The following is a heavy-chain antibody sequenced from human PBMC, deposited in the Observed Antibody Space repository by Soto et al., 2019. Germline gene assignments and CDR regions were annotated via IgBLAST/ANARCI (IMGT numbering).Heavy chain of an antibody. CDR1: GGSISSSSYY. J-gene: IGHJ4*02. V-gene: IGHV4-39*01. CDR2: IYYSGST. D-gene: IGHD3-16*01. Sequence: SETLSLTCTVSGGSISSSSYYWGWIRQPPGKGLEWIGSIYYSGSTYYNPSLKSRVTISVDTSKNQFTLKLSSVTAADTAVYYCARHIGGSNMGGPSTDYFDYWGQGTLVTVSS. CDR3: ARHIGGSNMGGPSTDYFDY.